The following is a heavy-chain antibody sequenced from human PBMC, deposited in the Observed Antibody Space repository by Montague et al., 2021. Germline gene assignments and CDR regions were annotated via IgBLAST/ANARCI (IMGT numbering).Heavy chain of an antibody. CDR3: ARGRLATGDFDY. D-gene: IGHD6-13*01. CDR2: MYYSGST. Sequence: TLSLTCTVSGDSLSSVGYSWTWIRQYPGKGLEWIGYMYYSGSTYYNPSLKSRVTISGDTSKNHFSLRLTSVTAADTAVYYCARGRLATGDFDYWGQGTLVTDSS. CDR1: GDSLSSVGYS. V-gene: IGHV4-31*03. J-gene: IGHJ4*02.